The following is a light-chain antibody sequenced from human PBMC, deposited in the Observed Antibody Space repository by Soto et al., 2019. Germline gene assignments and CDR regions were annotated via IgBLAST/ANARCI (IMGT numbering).Light chain of an antibody. CDR2: DAS. V-gene: IGKV3-11*01. Sequence: EIVLTQSPGTLSLTPGERATLSCRASQTVSSYLAWYQQKAGQAPRPLIYDASNRAPGIPARFSGSGSGTDFTLTISSLQPEDFATYYCQQANSFPLTFGGGTKVDI. CDR1: QTVSSY. CDR3: QQANSFPLT. J-gene: IGKJ4*01.